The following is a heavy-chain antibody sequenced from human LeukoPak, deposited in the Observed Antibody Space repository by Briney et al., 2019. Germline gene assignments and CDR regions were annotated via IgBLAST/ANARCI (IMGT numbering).Heavy chain of an antibody. D-gene: IGHD3-16*01. J-gene: IGHJ4*02. CDR1: GFSFSSYW. CDR3: ARDQHYVFHY. V-gene: IGHV3-7*05. Sequence: PGGSLRLSCAASGFSFSSYWMSWVRQGPRKGLEWEANMRQDGSAKYYVDSVKGRFTTSRDNAKSSLYLLMNSLTAEDTAVYYCARDQHYVFHYWGQGTLVTVSS. CDR2: MRQDGSAK.